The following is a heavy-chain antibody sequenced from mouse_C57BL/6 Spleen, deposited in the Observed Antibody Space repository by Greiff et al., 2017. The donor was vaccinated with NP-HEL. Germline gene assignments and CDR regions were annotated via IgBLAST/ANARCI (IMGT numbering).Heavy chain of an antibody. CDR2: INPGSGGT. Sequence: VQLQQSGAELVRPGTSVKVSCKASGYAFTNYLIEWVKQRPGQGLEWIGVINPGSGGTNYNEKFKGKATLTADKSYSTAYMQLSSLTSEDSAVYFCARATVVPDYWGQGTTLTVSS. V-gene: IGHV1-54*01. CDR3: ARATVVPDY. CDR1: GYAFTNYL. J-gene: IGHJ2*01. D-gene: IGHD1-1*01.